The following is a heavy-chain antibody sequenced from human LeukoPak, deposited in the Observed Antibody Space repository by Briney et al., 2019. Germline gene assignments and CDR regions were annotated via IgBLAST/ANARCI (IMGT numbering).Heavy chain of an antibody. CDR1: GGSISSSNW. Sequence: SETLSLTCAASGGSISSSNWWSWVRQPPGKGLEWIGEIYHSGSTNYNPSLKCRVTISVDKSKNQFSLKLSSVTAADTAVYYCARWDYGSGSYKWDYWGQGTLVTVSS. CDR2: IYHSGST. D-gene: IGHD3-10*01. V-gene: IGHV4-4*02. J-gene: IGHJ4*02. CDR3: ARWDYGSGSYKWDY.